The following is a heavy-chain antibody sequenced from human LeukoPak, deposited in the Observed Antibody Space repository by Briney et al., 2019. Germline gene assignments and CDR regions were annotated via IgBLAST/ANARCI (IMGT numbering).Heavy chain of an antibody. CDR1: GGSISSYY. CDR2: IYYSGST. Sequence: SETLPLTCTVSGGSISSYYWSWIRQPPGKGLEWIGYIYYSGSTNYNPSLKSRVTMSVDTSKNQFSLKLSSVTAADTAVYYCARSPPVTAPFDYWGQGTLVTVSS. V-gene: IGHV4-59*12. D-gene: IGHD2-21*02. CDR3: ARSPPVTAPFDY. J-gene: IGHJ4*02.